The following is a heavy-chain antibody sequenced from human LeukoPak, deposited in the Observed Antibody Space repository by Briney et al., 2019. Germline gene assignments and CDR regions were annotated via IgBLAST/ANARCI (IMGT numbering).Heavy chain of an antibody. Sequence: GGSLRLSCAASGFTFSDYYMSWLRQAPGKGLEWVSYISSSGSTIYYADSVKGRFTISRDNAKNSLYLQMNSLRAEDTAIYYCARVINFYYYMDVWGKGTTVTISS. V-gene: IGHV3-11*04. J-gene: IGHJ6*03. D-gene: IGHD2/OR15-2a*01. CDR3: ARVINFYYYMDV. CDR2: ISSSGSTI. CDR1: GFTFSDYY.